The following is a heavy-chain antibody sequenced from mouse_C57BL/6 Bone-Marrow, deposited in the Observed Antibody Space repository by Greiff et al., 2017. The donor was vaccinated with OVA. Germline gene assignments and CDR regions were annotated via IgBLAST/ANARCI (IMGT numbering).Heavy chain of an antibody. V-gene: IGHV1-59*01. CDR3: ARSDYLDY. CDR2: IDPSDSYT. Sequence: QVQLHHPSSSPARLGTSVKLPCQASGYTFTSYWMHWVKQRPGQGLEWIGVIDPSDSYTNYNQKFKGKATLTVDTSSSTAYMQLSSLTSEDSAVYYCARSDYLDYWGQGTTLTVSS. CDR1: GYTFTSYW. J-gene: IGHJ2*01.